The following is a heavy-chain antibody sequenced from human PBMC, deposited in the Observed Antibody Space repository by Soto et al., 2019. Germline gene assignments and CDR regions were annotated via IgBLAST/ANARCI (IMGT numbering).Heavy chain of an antibody. Sequence: QVQLMQSGAEVKKPGSSVKVSCKASGGTFSSYTISWVRQAPGQGLEWMGRIIPILGIANYAQKFQGRVTITADKSTSTAYMELSSLRSEDTAVYYCARVGVYGGFDYWGQGTLVTVSS. CDR1: GGTFSSYT. CDR2: IIPILGIA. J-gene: IGHJ4*02. D-gene: IGHD3-10*01. CDR3: ARVGVYGGFDY. V-gene: IGHV1-69*02.